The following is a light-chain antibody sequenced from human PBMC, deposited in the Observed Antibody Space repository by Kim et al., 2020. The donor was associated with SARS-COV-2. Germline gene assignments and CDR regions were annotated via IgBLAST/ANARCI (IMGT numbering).Light chain of an antibody. Sequence: SASVGDRVTITCRASLGIRDYLAWYQQKPGEVPKLLIYAASTLQSGVPLRFSGSGSGTDFTLNISDLQPEDAATYFCQKYDSAPWTFGQGTKVEI. CDR3: QKYDSAPWT. J-gene: IGKJ1*01. V-gene: IGKV1-27*01. CDR1: LGIRDY. CDR2: AAS.